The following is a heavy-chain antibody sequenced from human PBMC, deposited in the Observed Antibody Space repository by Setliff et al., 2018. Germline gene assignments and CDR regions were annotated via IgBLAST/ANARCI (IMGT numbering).Heavy chain of an antibody. D-gene: IGHD6-13*01. CDR3: VPGIATAGKVS. Sequence: PGGSLRLSCAASGFTFSSYWMSWVRQAPGKGLEWVANINEDGSEKYYMDSVNGRFTISRDNAKNSLYLQMNSLRAEETAVDYCVPGIATAGKVSWGQGTLVTVSS. J-gene: IGHJ5*02. CDR2: INEDGSEK. CDR1: GFTFSSYW. V-gene: IGHV3-7*03.